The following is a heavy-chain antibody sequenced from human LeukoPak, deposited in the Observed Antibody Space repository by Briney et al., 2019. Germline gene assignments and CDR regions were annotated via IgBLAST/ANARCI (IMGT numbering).Heavy chain of an antibody. CDR1: GGSISSYY. J-gene: IGHJ4*02. CDR3: ARGPYSSGWTDC. D-gene: IGHD6-19*01. V-gene: IGHV4-59*01. CDR2: IYDGGST. Sequence: EPSETLSLTCTVSGGSISSYYWSWIRQPPGKGLEWIGYIYDGGSTNYNPSLKSRVTLSVDSSKNQISLKLSSVTAADTAVYYCARGPYSSGWTDCWGQGTLVTVSS.